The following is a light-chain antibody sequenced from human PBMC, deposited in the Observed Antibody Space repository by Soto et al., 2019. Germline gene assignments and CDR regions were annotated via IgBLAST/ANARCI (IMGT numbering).Light chain of an antibody. V-gene: IGKV3-20*01. J-gene: IGKJ1*01. Sequence: GLTQSAGTVALSAGEGATLSCRASQSVSNSYLAWYQQKPGQAPRLLIYGASNRATGIPDRFSGSGSGTDFTLTISRLEPEDFAVYYCQQYGSSPRPFGQGSKVAIK. CDR3: QQYGSSPRP. CDR1: QSVSNSY. CDR2: GAS.